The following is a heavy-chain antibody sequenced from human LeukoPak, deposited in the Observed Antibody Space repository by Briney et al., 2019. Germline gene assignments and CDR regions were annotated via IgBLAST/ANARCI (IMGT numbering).Heavy chain of an antibody. D-gene: IGHD1-26*01. CDR2: ITYDGAFDGGKT. CDR3: AQAEKRDSGHRFQH. Sequence: PGGSLRLSCEASGLILSNYPMHWVRQAPGKGLEWITLITYDGAFDGGKTYYADSVKGRFTVSRDNSKNTLYLQMSSLRADDTAVYYCAQAEKRDSGHRFQHWGQGILVTVSS. CDR1: GLILSNYP. V-gene: IGHV3-30*07. J-gene: IGHJ1*01.